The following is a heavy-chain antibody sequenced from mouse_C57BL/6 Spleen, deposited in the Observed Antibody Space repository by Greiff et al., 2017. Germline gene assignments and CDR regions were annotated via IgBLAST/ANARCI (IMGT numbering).Heavy chain of an antibody. D-gene: IGHD1-1*01. CDR1: GFTFSDYG. CDR3: ARDYYGTLHFDV. Sequence: EVKLVASGGGLVKPGGSLKLSCAASGFTFSDYGMHWVRQAPEKGLVWVAYISSGSSTIYYADTVKGRFTISRDNAKNTLFLQMTSLRSEDTAMYYCARDYYGTLHFDVWGTGTTVTVSS. V-gene: IGHV5-17*01. J-gene: IGHJ1*03. CDR2: ISSGSSTI.